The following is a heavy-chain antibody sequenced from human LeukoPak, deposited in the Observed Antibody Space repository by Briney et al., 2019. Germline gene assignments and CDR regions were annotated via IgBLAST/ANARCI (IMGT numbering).Heavy chain of an antibody. J-gene: IGHJ4*02. D-gene: IGHD3-22*01. CDR2: IYYSGST. V-gene: IGHV4-61*01. CDR1: GGSVSSGTYY. Sequence: PSETLSLTCTVSGGSVSSGTYYWGWIRQPPGKGLEWIGYIYYSGSTNYNPSLKSRVTISVDTSKNQFSLKLSSVTAADTAVYYCVTYYFDSSGPKKNYWGQGTLVTVSS. CDR3: VTYYFDSSGPKKNY.